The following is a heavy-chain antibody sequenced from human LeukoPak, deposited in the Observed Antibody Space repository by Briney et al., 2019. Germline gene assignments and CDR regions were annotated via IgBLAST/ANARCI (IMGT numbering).Heavy chain of an antibody. V-gene: IGHV4-39*07. CDR2: IYYSGST. Sequence: SETLSLTCTVSGGSISSSSYYWGWIRQPPGEGLEWIGSIYYSGSTYYNPSLKSRVTISVDTSKNQFSLKLSSVTAADTAVYYCARTRHEVYSFDYWGQGTLVTVSS. D-gene: IGHD4-11*01. CDR3: ARTRHEVYSFDY. CDR1: GGSISSSSYY. J-gene: IGHJ4*02.